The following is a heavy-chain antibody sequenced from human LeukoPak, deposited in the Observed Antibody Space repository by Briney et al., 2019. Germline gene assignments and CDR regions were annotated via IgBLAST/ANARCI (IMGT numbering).Heavy chain of an antibody. V-gene: IGHV3-30*02. CDR1: GFPFSSYG. Sequence: GSLSLSCAASGFPFSSYGMHWVRPAPGKGLEWVAFIRYDGSNKYYSDSVKGRFTISRDNSKNTLYLQMNSLRAEDTAVYYCARENPDTAMVFDYWGQGTLVTVSS. CDR2: IRYDGSNK. J-gene: IGHJ4*02. D-gene: IGHD5-18*01. CDR3: ARENPDTAMVFDY.